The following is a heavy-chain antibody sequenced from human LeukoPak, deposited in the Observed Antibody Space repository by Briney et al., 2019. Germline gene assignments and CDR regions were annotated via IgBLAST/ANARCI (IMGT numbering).Heavy chain of an antibody. CDR3: ARGNGYVEGAAAGTTVMDL. CDR1: GYSFTNYD. V-gene: IGHV1-8*01. D-gene: IGHD6-13*01. CDR2: MNPNSDNT. J-gene: IGHJ6*02. Sequence: ASVKVSCKASGYSFTNYDINWVRQSTGQGLEWMGWMNPNSDNTIYAQKLQGRVTMTSDTSITTAYMELSSLRSEDTAVYYCARGNGYVEGAAAGTTVMDLWGQGTTVTVSS.